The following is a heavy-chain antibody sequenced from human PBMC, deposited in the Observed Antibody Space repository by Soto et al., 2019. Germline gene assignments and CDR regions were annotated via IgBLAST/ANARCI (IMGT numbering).Heavy chain of an antibody. V-gene: IGHV1-3*01. D-gene: IGHD5-12*01. J-gene: IGHJ6*02. Sequence: ASVKVSCKASGYTFTSYAMHWVRQAPGQRLEWMGWINAGNGNTKYSQKFQGGVTITRDTSASTAYMELSSLRSEDTAVYYCASDLRLTGDYYYYGMDVWGQGTTVTVSS. CDR3: ASDLRLTGDYYYYGMDV. CDR1: GYTFTSYA. CDR2: INAGNGNT.